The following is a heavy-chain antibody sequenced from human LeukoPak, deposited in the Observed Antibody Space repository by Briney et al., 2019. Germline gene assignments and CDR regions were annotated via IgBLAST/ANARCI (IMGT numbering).Heavy chain of an antibody. CDR3: AKDGSEYYYDSSGWNWFDP. Sequence: GGSLRLSCAASGFTFSSYGMSWVRQAPGKGLEWASAISGSGGSTYYADSVKGRFTISRDNSKNTLYLQMNSLRAEDTAVYYCAKDGSEYYYDSSGWNWFDPWGQGTLVTVSS. J-gene: IGHJ5*02. V-gene: IGHV3-23*01. D-gene: IGHD3-22*01. CDR2: ISGSGGST. CDR1: GFTFSSYG.